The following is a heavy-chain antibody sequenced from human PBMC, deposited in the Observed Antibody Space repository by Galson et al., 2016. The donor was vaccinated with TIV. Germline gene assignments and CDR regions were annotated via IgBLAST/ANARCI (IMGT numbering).Heavy chain of an antibody. CDR1: GGTFSSFV. J-gene: IGHJ2*01. CDR3: AKCRNTAMDTYYYYYGLDV. CDR2: IIPLFGEA. V-gene: IGHV1-69*13. D-gene: IGHD5-18*01. Sequence: SVKVSCKASGGTFSSFVVTWVRQAPGQGLEWMGGIIPLFGEAHYAQKFQGRVTISADESTSTVYMELRSLRSGDTAVYYCAKCRNTAMDTYYYYYGLDVWGRGTLVTVSS.